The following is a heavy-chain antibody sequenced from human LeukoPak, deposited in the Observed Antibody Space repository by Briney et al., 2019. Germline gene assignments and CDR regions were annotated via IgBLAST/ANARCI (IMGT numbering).Heavy chain of an antibody. Sequence: SVKVSCKASGGTFSSYAISWVRQAPGQGLEWMGGIIPIFGTANYAQKFQGRVTITADESTSTAYMELSSLRSEDTAVYYCARDGHCSSTSCHYYGMDVWGQGTTVIVSS. CDR3: ARDGHCSSTSCHYYGMDV. D-gene: IGHD2-2*03. V-gene: IGHV1-69*13. J-gene: IGHJ6*02. CDR1: GGTFSSYA. CDR2: IIPIFGTA.